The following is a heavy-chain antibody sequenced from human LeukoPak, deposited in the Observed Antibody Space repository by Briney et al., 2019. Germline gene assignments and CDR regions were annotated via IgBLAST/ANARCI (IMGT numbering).Heavy chain of an antibody. D-gene: IGHD3-3*01. CDR2: IYTSGST. V-gene: IGHV4-61*02. Sequence: PSQTLSLTCTVSGGSISSGSYYWRWIRQPAGKGLEWIGRIYTSGSTNYNPSLKSRVTISVDTSKNQFSLKLSSVTAADTAVYYCASTVLYDFWSGYYLYWGQGTLVTVSS. J-gene: IGHJ4*02. CDR3: ASTVLYDFWSGYYLY. CDR1: GGSISSGSYY.